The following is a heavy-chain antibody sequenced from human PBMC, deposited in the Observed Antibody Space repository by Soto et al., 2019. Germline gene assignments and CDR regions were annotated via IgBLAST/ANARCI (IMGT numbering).Heavy chain of an antibody. Sequence: GGSLSLSCASSGFTFGNYAMHWVRQAPGKGLKWVSGISWNSGGIGYADSVKGRFTVSRDNAKNTLYLQMDSLRAEDTAVYYCGRDLSGPIDYWGQGTLVTVSS. CDR3: GRDLSGPIDY. J-gene: IGHJ4*02. V-gene: IGHV3-9*01. CDR2: ISWNSGGI. CDR1: GFTFGNYA.